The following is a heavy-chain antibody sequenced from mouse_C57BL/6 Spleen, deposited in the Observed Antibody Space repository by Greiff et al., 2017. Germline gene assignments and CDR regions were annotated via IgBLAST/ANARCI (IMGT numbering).Heavy chain of an antibody. J-gene: IGHJ1*03. CDR1: GFTFSSYG. D-gene: IGHD1-1*01. Sequence: EVKLVESGGDLVKPGGSLKLSCAASGFTFSSYGMSWVRQTPDKRLEWVATISSGGSYTYYPDSVKGRFTISRDNAKNTLYLQMSSLKSEDTAMYYCARLGSSPNWYFDVWGTGTTVTVSS. CDR2: ISSGGSYT. V-gene: IGHV5-6*01. CDR3: ARLGSSPNWYFDV.